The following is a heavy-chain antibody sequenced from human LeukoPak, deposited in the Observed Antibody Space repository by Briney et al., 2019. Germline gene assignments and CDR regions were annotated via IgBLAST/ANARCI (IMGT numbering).Heavy chain of an antibody. Sequence: SETLSLTCTVSGGSISSYYWSWIRQPPGKGLEWIGYSGSTNYNPSLKSRVIISVDTSKNQFSLKLSSVTAADTAVYYCARGLRLVYYYYYYMDVWGKGTTVTVSS. CDR1: GGSISSYY. D-gene: IGHD2-15*01. V-gene: IGHV4-59*12. J-gene: IGHJ6*03. CDR3: ARGLRLVYYYYYYMDV. CDR2: SGST.